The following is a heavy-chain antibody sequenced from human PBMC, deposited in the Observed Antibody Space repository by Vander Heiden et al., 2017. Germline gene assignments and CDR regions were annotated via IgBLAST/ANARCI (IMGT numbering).Heavy chain of an antibody. Sequence: EVRLVETGGGLIQPGGSQRLSCAASGLGVSNNYMSWVRQAPGKGLEWVSVIYSGGTTYYAVSVRGRFTISRDSSKNTLYLKMNSLRVEDTAVYYCTREGGGYDFRVFDYWGQGTLVTVSS. V-gene: IGHV3-53*02. CDR3: TREGGGYDFRVFDY. CDR1: GLGVSNNY. D-gene: IGHD1-26*01. J-gene: IGHJ4*02. CDR2: IYSGGTT.